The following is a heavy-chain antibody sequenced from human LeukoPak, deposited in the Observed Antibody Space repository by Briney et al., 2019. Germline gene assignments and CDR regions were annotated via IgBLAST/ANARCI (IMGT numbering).Heavy chain of an antibody. J-gene: IGHJ6*02. CDR2: IYYSGST. CDR1: GGSISSYY. V-gene: IGHV4-59*01. D-gene: IGHD3-10*01. Sequence: SETLSLTCTVSGGSISSYYWSWIRQPPGKGLEWIGYIYYSGSTNYNPSLKSRVTISVDTSKNQFSLKLNSVTAADTAVYYCARHKYVVRGVRSYYYYGMDVWGQGTTVTVSS. CDR3: ARHKYVVRGVRSYYYYGMDV.